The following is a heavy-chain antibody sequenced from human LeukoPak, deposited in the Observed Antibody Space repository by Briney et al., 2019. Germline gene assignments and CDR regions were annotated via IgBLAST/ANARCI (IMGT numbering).Heavy chain of an antibody. J-gene: IGHJ4*02. CDR3: AKERAQYTYGPYYFDY. CDR1: GFTFSNYG. D-gene: IGHD5-18*01. Sequence: TGGSLTLSCAASGFTFSNYGMHWVRQAPGKGLEWVAFIRYDGSNKYYVDSMKGRFTISRDNSKSTLYLQMNSLSAEDTAVYYCAKERAQYTYGPYYFDYWGQGTMVTVSS. V-gene: IGHV3-30*02. CDR2: IRYDGSNK.